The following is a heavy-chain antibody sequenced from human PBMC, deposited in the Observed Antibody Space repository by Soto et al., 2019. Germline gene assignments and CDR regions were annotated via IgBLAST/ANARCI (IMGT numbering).Heavy chain of an antibody. D-gene: IGHD3-3*01. CDR2: ISYDGSNK. J-gene: IGHJ4*02. Sequence: SCKASGGTFSSYAMHWVRQAPGKGLEWVAVISYDGSNKYYADSVKGRFTISRDNSKNTLYLQMNSLRAEDTAVYYCARDGKRYYDFWSGYYGYWGQGTLVTVSS. V-gene: IGHV3-30-3*01. CDR1: GGTFSSYA. CDR3: ARDGKRYYDFWSGYYGY.